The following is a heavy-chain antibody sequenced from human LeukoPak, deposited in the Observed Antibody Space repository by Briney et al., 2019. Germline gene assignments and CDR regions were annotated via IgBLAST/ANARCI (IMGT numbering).Heavy chain of an antibody. D-gene: IGHD2-2*01. J-gene: IGHJ4*02. V-gene: IGHV3-23*01. Sequence: GASLRLSCAGSGCTFSSYAMSWVRQAPGKGLEWVSAISGSGGSTYYADSVKGRFTISRDNSKNTLYLQMNSLRAEDTAVYYCAKDPSTYIVVVPAANFDSWGQGTLVTVSS. CDR2: ISGSGGST. CDR3: AKDPSTYIVVVPAANFDS. CDR1: GCTFSSYA.